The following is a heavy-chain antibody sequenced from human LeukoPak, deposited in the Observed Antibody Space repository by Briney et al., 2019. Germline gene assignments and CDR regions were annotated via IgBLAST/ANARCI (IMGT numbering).Heavy chain of an antibody. J-gene: IGHJ5*02. CDR1: GGSISSSSYH. V-gene: IGHV4-39*01. D-gene: IGHD3-10*01. CDR3: ARRGGNWFDP. Sequence: SETLSLTCIVSGGSISSSSYHWGWIRQPPGKGLEWIGSIYYSGSTYHNPSLKSRVTISVDTSKNQFSLKLSSVTAADTAAYYCARRGGNWFDPWAREPWSPSPQ. CDR2: IYYSGST.